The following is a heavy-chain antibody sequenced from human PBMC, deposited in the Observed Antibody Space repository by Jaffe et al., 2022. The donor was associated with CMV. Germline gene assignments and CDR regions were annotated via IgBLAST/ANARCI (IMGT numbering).Heavy chain of an antibody. Sequence: EVQLVESGGGLVKPGGSLRLSCAASGFTFSNAWMSWVRQAPGKGLEWVGRIKSKTDGGTTDYAAPVKGRFTISRDDSKNTLYLQMNSLKTEDTAVYYCTTVTYYDFWSGQGYYYYGMDVWGQGTTVTVSS. V-gene: IGHV3-15*01. D-gene: IGHD3-3*01. J-gene: IGHJ6*02. CDR3: TTVTYYDFWSGQGYYYYGMDV. CDR2: IKSKTDGGTT. CDR1: GFTFSNAW.